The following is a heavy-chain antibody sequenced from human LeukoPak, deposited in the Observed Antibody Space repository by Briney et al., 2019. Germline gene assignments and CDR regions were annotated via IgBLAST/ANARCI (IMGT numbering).Heavy chain of an antibody. V-gene: IGHV3-30*04. CDR1: GFTFSSYA. CDR3: AKSSQNWNEDY. D-gene: IGHD1-1*01. Sequence: GGSLRLSCAASGFTFSSYAMHWVRQAPGKGLEWVAVISYDGSNKYYADPVKGRFTIYRDNSKNTLYLQMNSLRAEDAAVYYCAKSSQNWNEDYWGQGTLVTVSS. CDR2: ISYDGSNK. J-gene: IGHJ4*02.